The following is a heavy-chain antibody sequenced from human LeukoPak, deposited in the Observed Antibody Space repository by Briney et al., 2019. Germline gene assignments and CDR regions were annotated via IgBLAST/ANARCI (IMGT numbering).Heavy chain of an antibody. CDR1: GGSISGYY. CDR2: IYYSGST. D-gene: IGHD6-6*01. Sequence: SETLSLTCTVSGGSISGYYWSWIRQPPGKGLEWIGYIYYSGSTNYNPSLKSRLTISIDTSENQFSLKLSSVTAADTAVYYCAREYSSSSGQRAFDIWGQGTMVTVSS. CDR3: AREYSSSSGQRAFDI. V-gene: IGHV4-59*08. J-gene: IGHJ3*02.